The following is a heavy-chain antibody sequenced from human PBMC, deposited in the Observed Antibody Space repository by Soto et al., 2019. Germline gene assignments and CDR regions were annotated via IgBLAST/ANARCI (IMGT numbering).Heavy chain of an antibody. D-gene: IGHD3-22*01. CDR1: GYTFTSDY. V-gene: IGHV1-3*01. CDR2: INAGNGNT. Sequence: ASVKVSCKASGYTFTSDYMHWVRQAPGQRLEWMGWINAGNGNTKYSQKFQGRVTITRDTSASTAYMELSSLRSADTAVYYCAAESYYESNGTKGRIDWGQGTLVTVSS. CDR3: AAESYYESNGTKGRID. J-gene: IGHJ4*02.